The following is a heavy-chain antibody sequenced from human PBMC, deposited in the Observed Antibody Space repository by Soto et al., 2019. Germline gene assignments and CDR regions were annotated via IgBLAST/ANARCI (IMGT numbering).Heavy chain of an antibody. D-gene: IGHD6-13*01. J-gene: IGHJ6*02. CDR2: ISGSGGST. CDR3: ARDWGGGYSSSWYLGYYYYGMDV. V-gene: IGHV3-23*01. Sequence: GGSLRLSCAASGFTFSSYAMSWVRQAPGKGLEWVSAISGSGGSTYYADSVKGRFTISRDNSKNTLNLQMNSLRAEDTAVYYCARDWGGGYSSSWYLGYYYYGMDVWGQGTTVTVSS. CDR1: GFTFSSYA.